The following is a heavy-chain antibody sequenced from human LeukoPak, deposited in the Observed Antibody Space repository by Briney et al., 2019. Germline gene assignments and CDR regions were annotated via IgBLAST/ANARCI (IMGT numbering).Heavy chain of an antibody. Sequence: GGSLRLSCAASGFTFSSYDMNWVRQAPGKGLEWVSYISRSSSTIYYADSVQGRFTISRDNAKNSLYLQMNSLRPEDTAVYYCARVEGTTGQGFDYWGQGTLVTVSS. V-gene: IGHV3-48*01. CDR1: GFTFSSYD. J-gene: IGHJ4*02. CDR2: ISRSSSTI. CDR3: ARVEGTTGQGFDY. D-gene: IGHD1-26*01.